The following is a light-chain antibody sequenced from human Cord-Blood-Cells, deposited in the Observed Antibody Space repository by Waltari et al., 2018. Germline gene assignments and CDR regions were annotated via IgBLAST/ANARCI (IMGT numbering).Light chain of an antibody. CDR1: SSDVGSYNL. CDR2: EGS. V-gene: IGLV2-23*01. CDR3: CSYAGSSTFYV. J-gene: IGLJ1*01. Sequence: QSALTQPASVSGSPGQSITISCTGTSSDVGSYNLVSWYQQHPAKAPKLMLYEGSKRRSAVSNRFSGSKSGNTASLTISGLQAEDEADYYCCSYAGSSTFYVFGTGTKVTVL.